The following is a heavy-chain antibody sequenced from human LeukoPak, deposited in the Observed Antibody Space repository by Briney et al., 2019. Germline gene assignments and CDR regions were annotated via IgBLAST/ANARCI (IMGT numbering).Heavy chain of an antibody. D-gene: IGHD4-17*01. J-gene: IGHJ4*02. CDR1: GFTFSSYG. CDR2: IWYDGSNK. V-gene: IGHV3-33*01. CDR3: ARDDDYGDYFDY. Sequence: GRSLRLSCAASGFTFSSYGMHWVRQAPGKGLEWVAVIWYDGSNKYYADSEKGRFTISRDNSKNTLYLQMNSLRAEDTAVYYCARDDDYGDYFDYWGQGTLVTVSS.